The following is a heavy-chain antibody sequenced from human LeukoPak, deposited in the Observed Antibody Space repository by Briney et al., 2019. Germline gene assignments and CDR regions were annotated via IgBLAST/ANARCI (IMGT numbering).Heavy chain of an antibody. Sequence: ASVKVSCKAFGYTFTSYDVNWVRQATGQGLEWMEWMNPNSGNTGYAQKFQGRVTITRNTSISTAYMELSSLRSEDTAVYYCARGTRGLPIYYYYYMDVWGKGTTVTVSS. D-gene: IGHD3-10*01. CDR1: GYTFTSYD. CDR2: MNPNSGNT. V-gene: IGHV1-8*03. J-gene: IGHJ6*03. CDR3: ARGTRGLPIYYYYYMDV.